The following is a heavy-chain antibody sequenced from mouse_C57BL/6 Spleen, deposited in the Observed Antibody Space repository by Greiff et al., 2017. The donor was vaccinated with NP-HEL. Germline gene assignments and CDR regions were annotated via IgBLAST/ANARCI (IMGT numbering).Heavy chain of an antibody. J-gene: IGHJ1*03. D-gene: IGHD1-1*01. Sequence: VQLQQSGAELVKPGASVKMSCKASGYTFTTYPIEWMKQNHGKSLEWIGNFHPYNDDTKYNEKFKGKATLTVEKSSSTVYLELSRLTSDDSAVYYCARRGYYYGSSSYWYFDVWGTGTTVTVAS. V-gene: IGHV1-47*01. CDR3: ARRGYYYGSSSYWYFDV. CDR1: GYTFTTYP. CDR2: FHPYNDDT.